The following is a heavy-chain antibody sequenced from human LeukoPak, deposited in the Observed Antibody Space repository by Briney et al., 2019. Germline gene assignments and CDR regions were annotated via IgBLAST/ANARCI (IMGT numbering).Heavy chain of an antibody. CDR2: IHHSGNT. CDR1: GGSISSSY. Sequence: PSETLSLTCTVSGGSISSSYWSWIRQSPGKGLEWIGYIHHSGNTNSGPPLKSRVTISVDTPKNQFPLNLNSVTAADTAMYYCVRWQYCGGNCFFSAFNIWGQGKMVTVSS. V-gene: IGHV4-59*01. D-gene: IGHD2-21*01. CDR3: VRWQYCGGNCFFSAFNI. J-gene: IGHJ3*02.